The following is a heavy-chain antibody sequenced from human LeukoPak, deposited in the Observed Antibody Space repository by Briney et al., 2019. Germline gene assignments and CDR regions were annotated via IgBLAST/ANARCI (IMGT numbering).Heavy chain of an antibody. CDR3: ARKAAAAGKDY. CDR2: ISSSSSYI. D-gene: IGHD6-13*01. Sequence: GGSLRLSCAASGFPFSSYAMHWVRQAPGKGLEWVSSISSSSSYIYYADSVKGRFTISRDNAKNSLYLQMNSLRAEDTAVYYCARKAAAAGKDYWGQGTLVTVSS. V-gene: IGHV3-21*01. CDR1: GFPFSSYA. J-gene: IGHJ4*02.